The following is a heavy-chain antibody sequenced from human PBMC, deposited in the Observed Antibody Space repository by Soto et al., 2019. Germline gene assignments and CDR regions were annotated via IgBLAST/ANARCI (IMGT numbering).Heavy chain of an antibody. CDR2: ISFDGNRK. Sequence: QVQLVESGGGVVQPGRSLRLSCAASGFTFDTFGMHWVRQAPGKGLEWVALISFDGNRKYYADSVKGRFTISRDNPKNTLYMQMNSLKAEDTAVYYCAKEYEFLRGHYTGEFDYRGQGTLVTVSS. V-gene: IGHV3-30*18. CDR3: AKEYEFLRGHYTGEFDY. D-gene: IGHD3-3*01. J-gene: IGHJ4*02. CDR1: GFTFDTFG.